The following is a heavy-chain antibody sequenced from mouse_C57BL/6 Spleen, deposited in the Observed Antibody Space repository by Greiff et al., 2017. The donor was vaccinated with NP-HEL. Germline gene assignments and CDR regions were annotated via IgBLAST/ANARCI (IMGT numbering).Heavy chain of an antibody. CDR1: GYTFTSYW. V-gene: IGHV1-53*01. CDR3: ARGGPGALYAMDY. CDR2: INPSNGGT. Sequence: VQLQQPGTELVKPGASVKLSCKASGYTFTSYWMHWVKQRPGQGLEWIGNINPSNGGTNYNEKFKSKATLTVDKSSSTAYMQLSSLTSEDSAVYYCARGGPGALYAMDYWGQGTSVTVSS. J-gene: IGHJ4*01.